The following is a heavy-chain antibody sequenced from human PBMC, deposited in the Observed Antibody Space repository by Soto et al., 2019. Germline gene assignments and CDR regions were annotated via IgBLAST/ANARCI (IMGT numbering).Heavy chain of an antibody. J-gene: IGHJ4*02. Sequence: QVQRVQSGAEVKKPGASVKVSCKASGYTFTSYDINWVRQATGQGLEWMGWMNPNSGNTGYAQKFQGRVTMTRDTCINTAYMELSSLRSEDTAVYYCAIEFAGRSYQPIEFWGQGTLVTVSS. CDR3: AIEFAGRSYQPIEF. CDR2: MNPNSGNT. D-gene: IGHD6-13*01. CDR1: GYTFTSYD. V-gene: IGHV1-8*01.